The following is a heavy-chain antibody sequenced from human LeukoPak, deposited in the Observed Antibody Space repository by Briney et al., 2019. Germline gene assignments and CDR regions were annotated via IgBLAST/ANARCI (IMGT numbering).Heavy chain of an antibody. D-gene: IGHD3-22*01. V-gene: IGHV4-4*02. CDR2: IYHSGST. CDR1: GGSISSSNW. CDR3: ARRRESYYDSSGYLAYYFDY. J-gene: IGHJ4*02. Sequence: SGTLSLTCAVSGGSISSSNWWSWVRQPPGKGLEWIGEIYHSGSTYYNPSLKSRVTISVDTSKNQFSLKLSSVTAADTAVYYCARRRESYYDSSGYLAYYFDYWGQGTLVTVSS.